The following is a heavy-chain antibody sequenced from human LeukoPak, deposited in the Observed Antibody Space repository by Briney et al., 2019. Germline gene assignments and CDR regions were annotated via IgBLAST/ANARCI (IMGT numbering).Heavy chain of an antibody. V-gene: IGHV4-59*08. CDR1: GGSTSTYY. CDR3: ARRSIVGATAYRGIGAFDI. CDR2: ISYIGNT. J-gene: IGHJ3*02. Sequence: SETLSLTCSVSGGSTSTYYWSWIREPPGKGLEWIGYISYIGNTNYNPSLKARVTISLDTSKTQFSLKLNSVTAADTALYYCARRSIVGATAYRGIGAFDIWGRGTMVTVSS. D-gene: IGHD1-26*01.